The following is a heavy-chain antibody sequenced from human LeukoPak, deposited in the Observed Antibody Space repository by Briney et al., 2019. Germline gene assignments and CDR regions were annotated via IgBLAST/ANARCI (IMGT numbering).Heavy chain of an antibody. J-gene: IGHJ4*02. CDR3: AREEMTTIVDY. V-gene: IGHV4-34*01. D-gene: IGHD5-24*01. Sequence: PSETLSLTCAVYGGSFSGYYWSWIRQPPGKGLEWIGEINHSGSTNYNPSLKSRVTMSVDTSKNQFSLKLSSVTAADTAVYYCAREEMTTIVDYWGQGTLVTVSS. CDR1: GGSFSGYY. CDR2: INHSGST.